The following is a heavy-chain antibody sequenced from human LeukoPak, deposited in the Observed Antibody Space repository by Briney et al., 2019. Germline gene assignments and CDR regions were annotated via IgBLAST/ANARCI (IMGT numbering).Heavy chain of an antibody. D-gene: IGHD3-22*01. CDR3: ARGYDSNSYSLGFDP. CDR2: IYSSGST. V-gene: IGHV4-31*03. J-gene: IGHJ5*02. CDR1: GDSVSSGGYY. Sequence: SQTLSLTCTVSGDSVSSGGYYWSWIRQHPVRGLEWIGYIYSSGSTFYNPSLKSRLALSKDTSKNQFSLNLSSVTAADTAVYYCARGYDSNSYSLGFDPWGQGTLVTVSS.